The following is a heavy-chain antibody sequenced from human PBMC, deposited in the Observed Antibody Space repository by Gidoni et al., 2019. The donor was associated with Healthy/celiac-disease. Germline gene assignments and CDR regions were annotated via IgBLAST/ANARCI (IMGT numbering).Heavy chain of an antibody. D-gene: IGHD6-13*01. CDR1: GYTFTSYY. V-gene: IGHV1-46*01. CDR3: ARTGIAAAGIWKAFDI. Sequence: QVQLVQSGAEVKKPGASVKVSCKASGYTFTSYYMHWVRQAPGQGLEWMGIINPSGGSTSYAQKFQGRVTMTRDTSTSTVYMELSSLRSEDTAVYYCARTGIAAAGIWKAFDIWGQGTMVTVSS. J-gene: IGHJ3*02. CDR2: INPSGGST.